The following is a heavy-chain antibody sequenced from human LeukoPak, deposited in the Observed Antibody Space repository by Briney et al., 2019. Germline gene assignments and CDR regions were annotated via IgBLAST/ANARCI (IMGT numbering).Heavy chain of an antibody. D-gene: IGHD6-13*01. J-gene: IGHJ4*02. CDR1: GFTFSSYW. CDR3: ARGPKYISATGPYYFDY. CDR2: INSDGSST. Sequence: GGSLRLSCAASGFTFSSYWMHWVRQAPGKGLVWVSRINSDGSSTSYADSMKGRFTISRDNAKNSMYLQMYSLRAEDTAVYYCARGPKYISATGPYYFDYWGQGTPVTISS. V-gene: IGHV3-74*01.